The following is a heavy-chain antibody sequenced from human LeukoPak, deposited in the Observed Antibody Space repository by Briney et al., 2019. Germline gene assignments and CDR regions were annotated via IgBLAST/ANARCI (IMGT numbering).Heavy chain of an antibody. J-gene: IGHJ4*02. CDR3: ARDREGSFYGDYFDY. D-gene: IGHD4-17*01. V-gene: IGHV3-7*01. Sequence: GGSLRLSCAASGFTFSIYWMSWVRQAPGKGLEWVANIKQDGSEKYYVDSVKGRFTISRDNAKNSLYLQMNSLRAEDTAVYYCARDREGSFYGDYFDYWGQGTLVTVSS. CDR2: IKQDGSEK. CDR1: GFTFSIYW.